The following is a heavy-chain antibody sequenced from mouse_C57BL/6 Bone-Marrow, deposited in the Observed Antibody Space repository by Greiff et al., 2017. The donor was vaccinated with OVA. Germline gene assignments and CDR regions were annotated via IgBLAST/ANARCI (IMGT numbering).Heavy chain of an antibody. D-gene: IGHD2-5*01. CDR1: GYTFTDYE. V-gene: IGHV1-15*01. Sequence: QVQLQQSGAELVRPGASVTLSCKASGYTFTDYEMHWVKQTPVHGLEWIGAIDPETGGTAYNQKFKGTAILTADKSSSTAYMELRSLTSEDSAIYYCTRGYSNYYAMDYWGQGTSVTASS. CDR3: TRGYSNYYAMDY. J-gene: IGHJ4*01. CDR2: IDPETGGT.